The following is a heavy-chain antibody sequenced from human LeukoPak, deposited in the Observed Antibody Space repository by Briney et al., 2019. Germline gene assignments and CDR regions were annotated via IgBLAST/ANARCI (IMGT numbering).Heavy chain of an antibody. J-gene: IGHJ4*02. Sequence: GGSLRLSCAASGFTFSSYAMHWVRQAPGKGLEWVAVISYDGGNKYYADFVKGRFTISRDNSKNTLYLQMNSLRAEDTAVYYCARDRSQIETVGTIFDYWGQGTLVTVSS. D-gene: IGHD7-27*01. V-gene: IGHV3-30-3*01. CDR2: ISYDGGNK. CDR3: ARDRSQIETVGTIFDY. CDR1: GFTFSSYA.